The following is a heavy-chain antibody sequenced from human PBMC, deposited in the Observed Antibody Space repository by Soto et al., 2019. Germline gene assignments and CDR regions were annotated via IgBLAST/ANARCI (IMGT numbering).Heavy chain of an antibody. CDR1: GGSISSSSYY. D-gene: IGHD4-17*01. CDR3: VTAYGEPWYFDL. V-gene: IGHV4-39*01. Sequence: PSETLSLTCTVSGGSISSSSYYWGWIRQPPGKGLEWIGRIYYSGSTYYSPSLKSRVTIAVDTSKNQFSVKLSSVTAADTAVYYCVTAYGEPWYFDLWGRGTLVTVSS. CDR2: IYYSGST. J-gene: IGHJ2*01.